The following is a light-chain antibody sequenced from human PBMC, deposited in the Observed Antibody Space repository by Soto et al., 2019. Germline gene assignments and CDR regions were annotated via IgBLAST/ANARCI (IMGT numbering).Light chain of an antibody. CDR1: QTGDSRY. CDR3: QQYDSTVWT. J-gene: IGKJ1*01. V-gene: IGKV3-20*01. CDR2: AAS. Sequence: EIVLTQSPGTLSLSPVETATLSCRASQTGDSRYLAWYQQKRGQAPRLLIYAASSRATGVPDRFSGSGSGTDFTLTIRRLEPEDFAVYYCQQYDSTVWTFGQGTKVDIK.